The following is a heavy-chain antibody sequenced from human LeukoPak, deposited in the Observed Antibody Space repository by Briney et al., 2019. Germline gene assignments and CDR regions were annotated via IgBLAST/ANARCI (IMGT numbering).Heavy chain of an antibody. CDR1: GFTFDDYA. CDR2: ISWNSGSI. D-gene: IGHD3-22*01. CDR3: AKGLDDSSGYNTQAFDY. V-gene: IGHV3-9*01. Sequence: TGGSLRLSCAASGFTFDDYAMHWVRQAPGKGLEWVSGISWNSGSIGYADSVKGRFAVSRDNAKNSLYLLMNSLRAEDTALYFCAKGLDDSSGYNTQAFDYWGQGTLVTVSS. J-gene: IGHJ4*02.